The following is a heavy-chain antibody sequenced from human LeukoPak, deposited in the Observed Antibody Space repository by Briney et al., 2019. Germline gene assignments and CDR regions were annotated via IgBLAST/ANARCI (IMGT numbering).Heavy chain of an antibody. V-gene: IGHV4-34*01. Sequence: SETLSLTCAVDGASFSGYYWSWIRQPPGKGLEWIGGINHSGSTNYNPSLKSRVTISVDTSKNQFSLKLSSVTAADTAVYYCARGFAFDPWGQGTLVTVSS. CDR1: GASFSGYY. CDR2: INHSGST. J-gene: IGHJ5*02. CDR3: ARGFAFDP. D-gene: IGHD3-10*01.